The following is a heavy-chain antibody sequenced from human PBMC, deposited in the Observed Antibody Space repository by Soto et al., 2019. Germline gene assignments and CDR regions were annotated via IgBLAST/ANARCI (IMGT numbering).Heavy chain of an antibody. V-gene: IGHV4-4*07. Sequence: PEKLSLTSTVSGGSISSYHWSWIRQTAGRRLEWIGRFYTSGSANTYYNPSLKSRVTMSVDTSKNQFSLEMTSVTAADTAVYYCVRESGGFFFCRGGTSHGMDVSGQGTMLTV. D-gene: IGHD2-15*01. CDR1: GGSISSYH. CDR2: FYTSGSANT. CDR3: VRESGGFFFCRGGTSHGMDV. J-gene: IGHJ6*02.